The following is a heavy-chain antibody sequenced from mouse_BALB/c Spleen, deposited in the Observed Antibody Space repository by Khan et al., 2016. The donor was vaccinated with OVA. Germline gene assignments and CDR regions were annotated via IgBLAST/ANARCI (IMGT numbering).Heavy chain of an antibody. CDR2: IDPENGNT. V-gene: IGHV14-1*02. J-gene: IGHJ3*01. CDR1: GFNIKDYY. D-gene: IGHD2-3*01. Sequence: VRLQQSGAELVRPGALVKLSCKASGFNIKDYYIHWVKQRPEQGLEWIGWIDPENGNTIYDTKFQGKANITADTSSNTAYLHFSSLTSEDTAVYYCARAGYSPWFAYWGQGTLVTVSA. CDR3: ARAGYSPWFAY.